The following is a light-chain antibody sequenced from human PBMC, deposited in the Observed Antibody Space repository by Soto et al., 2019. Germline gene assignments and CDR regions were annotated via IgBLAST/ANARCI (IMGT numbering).Light chain of an antibody. Sequence: QSALAQPASVSGSPGQSITISCTGSFSDIAVFNYVSWYQQYPGRAPKLLIYQVTSRASGVSHRFSGSKSGNTASLTISGLQPEDEAEYYCNSYSSTNFYVFGDGTKVTV. V-gene: IGLV2-14*01. J-gene: IGLJ1*01. CDR3: NSYSSTNFYV. CDR1: FSDIAVFNY. CDR2: QVT.